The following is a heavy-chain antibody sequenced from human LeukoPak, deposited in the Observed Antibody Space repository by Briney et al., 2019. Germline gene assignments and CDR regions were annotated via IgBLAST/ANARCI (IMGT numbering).Heavy chain of an antibody. J-gene: IGHJ3*02. V-gene: IGHV4-39*07. CDR1: GGSISSSSYY. Sequence: SETLSLTCTVSGGSISSSSYYWGWIRQPPGKGLEWIGSIYYSGSTYYNPSLKSRVTISVDTSKNQFSLKLSSVTAADTAVYYCARWLAAAGTNAFDIWGQGTMVTVSS. CDR3: ARWLAAAGTNAFDI. CDR2: IYYSGST. D-gene: IGHD6-13*01.